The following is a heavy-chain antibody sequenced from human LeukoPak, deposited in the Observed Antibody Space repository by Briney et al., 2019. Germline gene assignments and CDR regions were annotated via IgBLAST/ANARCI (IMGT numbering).Heavy chain of an antibody. CDR2: MSGSGGDST. J-gene: IGHJ4*02. CDR3: ARTDFSGGYCAY. CDR1: GFTFSGYA. Sequence: GGSLRLSCAASGFTFSGYAMSWVRQAPGKGLELVSAMSGSGGDSTYYGDSVKGRFTISRDNSRNTLYLQMSSLSAEDTAVYYCARTDFSGGYCAYWGQGILVTVSS. V-gene: IGHV3-23*01. D-gene: IGHD1-26*01.